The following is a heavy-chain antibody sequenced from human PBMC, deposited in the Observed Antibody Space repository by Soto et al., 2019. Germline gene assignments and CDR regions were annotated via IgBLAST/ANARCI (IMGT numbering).Heavy chain of an antibody. V-gene: IGHV4-4*07. CDR1: RASIYTYS. CDR2: IYSSGSA. J-gene: IGHJ4*02. CDR3: ATIVGANDY. Sequence: ASETLSLTCTVSRASIYTYSWTWIRQPAGKGLQWIGHIYSSGSANYSPSLKSRVSMSVDSSKNQISLKLSSVTVADTAVYYCATIVGANDYWGQGTLVTVSS. D-gene: IGHD1-26*01.